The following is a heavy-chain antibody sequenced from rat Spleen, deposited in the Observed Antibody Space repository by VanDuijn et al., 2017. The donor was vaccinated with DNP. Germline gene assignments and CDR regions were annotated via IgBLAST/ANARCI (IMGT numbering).Heavy chain of an antibody. Sequence: EVQLVESGGGLVQPGRSLKLSCAASGFIFNDYNMAWVRQAPKKGLEWVATISYDGSSTYYRDSVKGRFTISRDNAKSTLYLQMDSLRSEDTATYYCASLNNYNWFAYWGQGTLVTVSS. J-gene: IGHJ3*01. CDR1: GFIFNDYN. CDR2: ISYDGSST. V-gene: IGHV5-7*01. CDR3: ASLNNYNWFAY. D-gene: IGHD1-10*01.